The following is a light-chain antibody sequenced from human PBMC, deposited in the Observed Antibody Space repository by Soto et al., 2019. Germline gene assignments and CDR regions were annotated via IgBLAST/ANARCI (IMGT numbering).Light chain of an antibody. CDR2: DVS. V-gene: IGKV3-11*01. J-gene: IGKJ4*02. Sequence: EVVLPQSPATLTLSPGESATLSCRASQTISITLAWSQQTPAQAPRLLIYDVSNRATGVPARFSGSGSGTDFTLTISSLEPEDFAVYYCQDRSSLIPFGGGTKVEIK. CDR1: QTISIT. CDR3: QDRSSLIP.